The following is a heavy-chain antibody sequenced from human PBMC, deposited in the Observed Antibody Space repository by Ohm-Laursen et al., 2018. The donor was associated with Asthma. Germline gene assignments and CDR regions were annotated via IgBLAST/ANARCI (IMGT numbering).Heavy chain of an antibody. CDR1: GYSLSSNA. J-gene: IGHJ5*02. D-gene: IGHD2-21*01. CDR2: IYIRNT. Sequence: GASVKASCKASGYSLSSNAISWVRQAPGQRPEWMGWIYIRNTNYAPKFRDRITLSTDTSTNTAYMDLRSLRSDDTAVYYCVRDVVDRFDLWGQGSLVIVSS. V-gene: IGHV1-18*04. CDR3: VRDVVDRFDL.